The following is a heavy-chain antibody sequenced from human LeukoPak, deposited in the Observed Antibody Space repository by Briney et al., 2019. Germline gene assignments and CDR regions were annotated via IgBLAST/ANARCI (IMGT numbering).Heavy chain of an antibody. D-gene: IGHD6-6*01. CDR1: GGSFSGYY. Sequence: SETLSLTCAVYGGSFSGYYWSWIRQPPGKGLVWIGEINHSGSTNYNPSLKSRVTISVDTSKNQFSLKLSSVTAADTAVYYCVRDSSLSHDYWGQGTLVTVSS. CDR2: INHSGST. J-gene: IGHJ4*02. CDR3: VRDSSLSHDY. V-gene: IGHV4-34*01.